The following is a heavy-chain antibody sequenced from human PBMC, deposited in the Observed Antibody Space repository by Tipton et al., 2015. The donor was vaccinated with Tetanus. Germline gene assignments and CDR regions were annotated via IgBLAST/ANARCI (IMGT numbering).Heavy chain of an antibody. CDR1: GGSTHSHY. D-gene: IGHD3-3*01. CDR3: ARANFDFSKKGPFDS. J-gene: IGHJ4*02. Sequence: LRLSCTVSGGSTHSHYWSWIRQSAAKGLEWIGRIYSGGTTNYNPSLKSRVFMSMDTSKNQFSLKLASVTAADTAVYFCARANFDFSKKGPFDSWGQGILVIVSA. CDR2: IYSGGTT. V-gene: IGHV4-4*07.